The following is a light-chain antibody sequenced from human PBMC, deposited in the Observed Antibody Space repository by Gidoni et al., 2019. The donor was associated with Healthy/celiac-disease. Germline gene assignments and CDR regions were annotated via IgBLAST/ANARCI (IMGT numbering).Light chain of an antibody. J-gene: IGKJ3*01. CDR1: QSISSY. CDR2: AAS. CDR3: QQSYSTPN. V-gene: IGKV1-39*01. Sequence: RVTITCRASQSISSYLNWYQQKPGKAPKLLISAASSLQSGVPSRFSCSGSGTDFTLTISSLQPEDFATYYCQQSYSTPNFGPGTKVDIK.